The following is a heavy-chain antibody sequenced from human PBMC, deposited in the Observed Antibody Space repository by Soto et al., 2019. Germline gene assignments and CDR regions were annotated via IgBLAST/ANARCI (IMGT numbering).Heavy chain of an antibody. J-gene: IGHJ4*02. CDR2: IYYSGST. D-gene: IGHD3-22*01. Sequence: PSETLSLTCTVSGGSISSGGYYWSWIRQHPGKGLEWIGYIYYSGSTYYNPSLKSRVTISVDTSKNQFSLKLSSVTAADTAVYYCARGYYYDSSGYLPGYYFDYCGQRTLVTVSS. V-gene: IGHV4-31*03. CDR1: GGSISSGGYY. CDR3: ARGYYYDSSGYLPGYYFDY.